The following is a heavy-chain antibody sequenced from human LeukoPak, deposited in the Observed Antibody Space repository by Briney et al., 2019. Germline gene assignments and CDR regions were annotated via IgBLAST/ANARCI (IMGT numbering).Heavy chain of an antibody. CDR3: ARDLSPLLGYGDYVPPDYYYYMDV. D-gene: IGHD4-17*01. Sequence: PSETLSLTCTVSDDSITMYYWTWIRQPPGKGLEWVGYVDHTGSTKFNPSLNGRVSISRDTSNNFFSLRLRSVTAADTAVYYCARDLSPLLGYGDYVPPDYYYYMDVWGKGTTVTVSS. V-gene: IGHV4-59*01. J-gene: IGHJ6*03. CDR2: VDHTGST. CDR1: DDSITMYY.